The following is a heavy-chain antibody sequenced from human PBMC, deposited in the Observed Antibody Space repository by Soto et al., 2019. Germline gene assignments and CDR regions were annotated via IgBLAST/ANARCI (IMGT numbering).Heavy chain of an antibody. CDR2: IKQDGTEK. Sequence: GGALRLSCAASGFTFSTYWMSWVRRTPGKGLEWVANIKQDGTEKYYVDSVRGRLTVSRDNAKSSLYLQMNSLRVEDTAVYYCTTSPHRDSERVFVWGQGTAVTVSS. CDR3: TTSPHRDSERVFV. J-gene: IGHJ6*02. CDR1: GFTFSTYW. V-gene: IGHV3-7*01. D-gene: IGHD1-26*01.